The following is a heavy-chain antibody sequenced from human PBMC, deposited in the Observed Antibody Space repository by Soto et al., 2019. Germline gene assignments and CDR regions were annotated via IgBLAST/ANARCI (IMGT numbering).Heavy chain of an antibody. CDR3: ARAFDDSSGYYGGLGY. CDR1: GDSISSGDYY. D-gene: IGHD3-22*01. V-gene: IGHV4-30-4*01. J-gene: IGHJ4*02. Sequence: QVQLQESGPGLVKPSQTLSLTCTVSGDSISSGDYYWSWIRQPPGKGLEWIGYIYYSGSTYYNPSLKNRITISVDTPKNQLSLKLSSVTAADTAVYYCARAFDDSSGYYGGLGYWGQGTLVTVSS. CDR2: IYYSGST.